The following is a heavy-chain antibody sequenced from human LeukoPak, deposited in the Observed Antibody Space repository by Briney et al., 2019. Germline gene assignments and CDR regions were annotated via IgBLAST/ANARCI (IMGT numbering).Heavy chain of an antibody. D-gene: IGHD6-13*01. V-gene: IGHV1-2*02. CDR3: ARDPNSSSWYEGDY. CDR2: INPNSGGT. J-gene: IGHJ4*02. Sequence: WINPNSGGTTYAQKFQGRVTMTRDTPISTAYMELSRLRSDDTAVYYCARDPNSSSWYEGDYWGQGTLVTVSS.